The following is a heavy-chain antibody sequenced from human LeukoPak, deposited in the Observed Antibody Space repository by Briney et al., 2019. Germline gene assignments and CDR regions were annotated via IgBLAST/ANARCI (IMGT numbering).Heavy chain of an antibody. CDR2: INQDGSQN. V-gene: IGHV3-7*03. CDR1: GFTISSHY. D-gene: IGHD3-10*01. Sequence: AGTLTLTCAASGFTISSHYWRWVRKAPGRELEGGTNINQDGSQNNYMDSVKGRFTISRDNARNYLYLQINSLRAEGTAVYYFVRDGEAPGMFFDLGGRGTPVTVP. J-gene: IGHJ4*02. CDR3: VRDGEAPGMFFDL.